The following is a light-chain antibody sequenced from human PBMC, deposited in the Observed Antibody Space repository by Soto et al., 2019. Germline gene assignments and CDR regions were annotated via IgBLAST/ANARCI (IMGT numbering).Light chain of an antibody. V-gene: IGLV1-40*01. CDR2: GNI. J-gene: IGLJ1*01. CDR1: SSNIGAGYD. CDR3: QYYDSTLSARYV. Sequence: QSVLTQPPSVSGAPGQRVTISCTGSSSNIGAGYDVHWYQQRPGTAPKLLIFGNINRPSGVPDRFSGSKSGTSASLAITGLQAEGEGDYYCQYYDSTLSARYVFGTGTKLTVL.